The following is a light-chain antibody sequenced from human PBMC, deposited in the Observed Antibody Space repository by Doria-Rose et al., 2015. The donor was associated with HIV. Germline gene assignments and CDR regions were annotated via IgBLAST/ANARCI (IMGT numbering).Light chain of an antibody. CDR1: QSFSSTY. CDR3: HQYGTSWT. V-gene: IGKV3-20*01. CDR2: DGS. Sequence: EIGMTQSPGTLSLSPGERATLSCRASQSFSSTYLAWYQQKPGQAPSLLIYDGSTRATGIPDRFSASGSGTDFTLTINRLEPEGFALYYCHQYGTSWTFGQGTKVEI. J-gene: IGKJ1*01.